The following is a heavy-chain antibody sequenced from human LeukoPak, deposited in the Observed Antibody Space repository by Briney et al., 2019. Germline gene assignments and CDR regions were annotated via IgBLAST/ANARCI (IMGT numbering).Heavy chain of an antibody. CDR3: ARHFVDSGSSNFDY. D-gene: IGHD1-26*01. CDR2: IYDSGST. Sequence: PSETLSLTCTVSGGSISSYYWSWIRQPPGKGLEWIGYIYDSGSTNNNPSLKSRVTISVDTSKNQFSLKLSSVTAADTAVYYCARHFVDSGSSNFDYWGQGTLVTVSS. J-gene: IGHJ4*02. V-gene: IGHV4-59*08. CDR1: GGSISSYY.